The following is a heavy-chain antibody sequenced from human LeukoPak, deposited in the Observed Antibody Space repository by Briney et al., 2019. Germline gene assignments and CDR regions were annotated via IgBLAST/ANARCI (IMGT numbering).Heavy chain of an antibody. D-gene: IGHD6-13*01. CDR2: ISPSGSP. CDR3: ALSPLGAAGTWSGLFDY. CDR1: VYSISSGYY. Sequence: SETLSLTCVFSVYSISSGYYWGWIRQPPGKGLEWIGRISPSGSPFYNPSLKSRVTISVDTSKNQFSLKLRSVTAADTAVYYCALSPLGAAGTWSGLFDYWGQGTLVTVSS. V-gene: IGHV4-38-2*01. J-gene: IGHJ4*02.